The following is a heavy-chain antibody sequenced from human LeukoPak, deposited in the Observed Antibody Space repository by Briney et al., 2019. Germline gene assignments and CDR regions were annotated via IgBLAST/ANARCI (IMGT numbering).Heavy chain of an antibody. Sequence: GESLKISCKGSGYSFTSYWIGWVRQMPGKGLEWMGIIFPGDSDTRYSPSFQGQVTISADKSINTAYVQWSSLKASDTAIYYCARRVGATKRVDYWGQGTLVTVSS. V-gene: IGHV5-51*01. CDR3: ARRVGATKRVDY. D-gene: IGHD1-26*01. CDR2: IFPGDSDT. CDR1: GYSFTSYW. J-gene: IGHJ4*02.